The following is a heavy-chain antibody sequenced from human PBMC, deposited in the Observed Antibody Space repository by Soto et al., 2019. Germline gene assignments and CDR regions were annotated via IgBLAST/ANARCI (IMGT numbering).Heavy chain of an antibody. CDR3: ARHDYYHRTFDI. V-gene: IGHV4-61*08. CDR2: TLYSGSP. Sequence: SETLSLTCRVSGGSVGTGAYYWSWIRQPPGKGLEWIGYTLYSGSPNYNPSLQSLQSRVTRSVDTSRNQFSLRLASVTAADTALYYCARHDYYHRTFDIWGQGTLVTVS. D-gene: IGHD3-9*01. CDR1: GGSVGTGAYY. J-gene: IGHJ3*02.